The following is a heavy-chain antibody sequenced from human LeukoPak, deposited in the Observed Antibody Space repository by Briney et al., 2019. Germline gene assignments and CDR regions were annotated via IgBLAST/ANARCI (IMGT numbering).Heavy chain of an antibody. D-gene: IGHD3-22*01. V-gene: IGHV4-34*01. CDR3: ARGSRITMIVVVIPVAAFDI. Sequence: SETLSLTCAVYGGSFSGYYWSWIRQPPGKGLEWIGEINHSGSTNYNLSLKSRVTISVDTSKNQFSLKLSSVTAADTAVYYCARGSRITMIVVVIPVAAFDIWGQGTMVTVSS. CDR1: GGSFSGYY. J-gene: IGHJ3*02. CDR2: INHSGST.